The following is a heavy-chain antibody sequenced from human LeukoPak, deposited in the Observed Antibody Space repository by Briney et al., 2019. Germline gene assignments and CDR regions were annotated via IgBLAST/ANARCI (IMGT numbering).Heavy chain of an antibody. J-gene: IGHJ6*02. CDR1: GYTFTSYA. Sequence: ASVTVSFKASGYTFTSYAMHWVRQAPGQRLEWMGWINAGNGNTKYSQKFQGRVTITRDTSASTAYMELSSLRSEDTAVYYCARVVAAAGGYYYYYGMDVWGQGTTVTVSS. CDR2: INAGNGNT. CDR3: ARVVAAAGGYYYYYGMDV. V-gene: IGHV1-3*01. D-gene: IGHD6-13*01.